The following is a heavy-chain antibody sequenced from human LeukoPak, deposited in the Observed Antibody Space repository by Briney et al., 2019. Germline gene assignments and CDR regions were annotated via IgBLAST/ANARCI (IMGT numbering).Heavy chain of an antibody. Sequence: PGRSLRISCAASGFTFDDYARHWVRQAPGKGLEWVSGISWNSGSIGYADSVKGRFTVSRDNAKNSLYLQMNSLRAEDTALYYCAKEYCTNGVCYYYGMDVWGQGTTVTVSS. CDR2: ISWNSGSI. CDR3: AKEYCTNGVCYYYGMDV. J-gene: IGHJ6*02. D-gene: IGHD2-8*01. V-gene: IGHV3-9*01. CDR1: GFTFDDYA.